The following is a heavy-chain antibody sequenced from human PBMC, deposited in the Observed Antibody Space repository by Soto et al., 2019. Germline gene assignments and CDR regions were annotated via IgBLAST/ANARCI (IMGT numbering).Heavy chain of an antibody. D-gene: IGHD1-26*01. CDR1: GYTLTELS. CDR2: INADNGKT. V-gene: IGHV1-24*01. CDR3: ARLTGFFSERNIHFDY. Sequence: GASVKVSCKVSGYTLTELSMHWVRQAPGKRLEWMGWINADNGKTKYSQKFQGKVTMSADKSISTAYLQLSSLKASDTAMYYCARLTGFFSERNIHFDYWGQGTLVTVSS. J-gene: IGHJ4*02.